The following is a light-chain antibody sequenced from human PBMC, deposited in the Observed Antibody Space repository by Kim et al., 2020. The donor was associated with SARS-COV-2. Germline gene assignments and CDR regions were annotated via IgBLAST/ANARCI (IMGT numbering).Light chain of an antibody. CDR3: QAWDTFTAI. CDR1: KLGNKD. V-gene: IGLV3-1*01. J-gene: IGLJ2*01. Sequence: VSPGQTACITCSGDKLGNKDTCWYQQKPGQSPMLVICQDNKRPSGIPERFSGSSSGNTATLTISGTQALDEADYYCQAWDTFTAIFGGGTQLTVL. CDR2: QDN.